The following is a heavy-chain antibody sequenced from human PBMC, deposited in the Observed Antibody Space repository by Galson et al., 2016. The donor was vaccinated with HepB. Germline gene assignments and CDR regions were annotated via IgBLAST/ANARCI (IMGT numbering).Heavy chain of an antibody. J-gene: IGHJ6*02. V-gene: IGHV3-30-3*01. CDR2: ISYDGSKK. CDR1: GFTFSNYA. CDR3: ARDSFGMDV. Sequence: SLRLSCAASGFTFSNYAMHWARQAPGTGLEWVAVISYDGSKKYHKDSMKGRFTISRDNSRNTLYLQMNSLRGEDTAVYYCARDSFGMDVWGQGTTVTVSS.